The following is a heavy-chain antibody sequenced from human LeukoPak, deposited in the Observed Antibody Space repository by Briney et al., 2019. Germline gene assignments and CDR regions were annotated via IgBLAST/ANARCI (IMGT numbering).Heavy chain of an antibody. J-gene: IGHJ4*02. CDR1: GGSISSYY. D-gene: IGHD6-19*01. Sequence: SETLSLTCTVSGGSISSYYWSWIRQPPGKGLEWIGCIYYSGSTNYNPSLKSRVTISVDTSKNQFSLKLSSVTAADTAVYYCERVTSRLWLTAFVYWGQGTLVSVSS. V-gene: IGHV4-59*01. CDR3: ERVTSRLWLTAFVY. CDR2: IYYSGST.